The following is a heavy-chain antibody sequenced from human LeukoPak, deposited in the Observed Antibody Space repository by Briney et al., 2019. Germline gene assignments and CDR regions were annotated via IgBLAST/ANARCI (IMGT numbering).Heavy chain of an antibody. CDR1: GCTFSRYD. CDR3: ANSIRRDTYGDHRGFDY. D-gene: IGHD4-17*01. V-gene: IGHV3-23*01. Sequence: GGSLRLSCAASGCTFSRYDMSWVRQAPGKGLEWVWAISGSGGSTYYADSVNCPFTISRDNSKNPLYLQMTSLRAEDTAVYYCANSIRRDTYGDHRGFDYWGQGTLVTVSS. J-gene: IGHJ4*02. CDR2: ISGSGGST.